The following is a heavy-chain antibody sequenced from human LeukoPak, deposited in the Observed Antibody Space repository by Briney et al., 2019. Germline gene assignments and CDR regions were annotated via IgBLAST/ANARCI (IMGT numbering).Heavy chain of an antibody. CDR3: ARVPHIYDMVDY. D-gene: IGHD3-9*01. V-gene: IGHV3-21*01. CDR2: ISSSSSYI. Sequence: GGSLRLSCAASGFTFSSYSMNWVRQAPGKGLEWVSSISSSSSYIYYADSVKGRFTISRDNAKNSLYLQMNSLRAEDTAVYYCARVPHIYDMVDYWGQGTLVTVSS. J-gene: IGHJ4*02. CDR1: GFTFSSYS.